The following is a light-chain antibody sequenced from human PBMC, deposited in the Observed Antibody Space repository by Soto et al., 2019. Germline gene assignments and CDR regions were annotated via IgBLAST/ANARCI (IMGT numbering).Light chain of an antibody. CDR1: SSDVGGYNY. CDR2: DVS. CDR3: SSYTSSSGYV. Sequence: QCALTQPASVSGSPGQSITISCTGTSSDVGGYNYVSWYQQHPGKAPKLMIYDVSNRPSGVSNRFSGSKSGNTASLTISGLQAEDEADYYCSSYTSSSGYVLGTGTKLTVL. V-gene: IGLV2-14*01. J-gene: IGLJ1*01.